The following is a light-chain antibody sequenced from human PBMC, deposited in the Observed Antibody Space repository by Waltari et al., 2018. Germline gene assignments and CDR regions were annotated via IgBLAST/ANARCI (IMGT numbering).Light chain of an antibody. CDR1: SRDVGNYNY. Sequence: QSALTQPASLSGSPGQSITISCTGTSRDVGNYNYVSWYQHHPGKVPKVIIYEVSNRPAGISSRFSGSMSGNTASLTISGLQADDEADYYCASYTTSDTIVFGTGTGVTVL. CDR2: EVS. CDR3: ASYTTSDTIV. J-gene: IGLJ1*01. V-gene: IGLV2-14*01.